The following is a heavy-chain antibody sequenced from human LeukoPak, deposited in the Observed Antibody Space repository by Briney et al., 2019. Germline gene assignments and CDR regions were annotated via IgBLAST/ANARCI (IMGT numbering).Heavy chain of an antibody. CDR2: IYRSGST. D-gene: IGHD3-10*01. V-gene: IGHV4-4*07. CDR1: GGSIRNYY. CDR3: AREHMVRGVINR. Sequence: PSETLSLTCTVSGGSIRNYYWSWIREPAGKRLEWLGRIYRSGSTNYNPSLESRVTVSVDTSKNQFSLKLSSVTAADTAVYYCAREHMVRGVINRWGQGALVTVSS. J-gene: IGHJ4*02.